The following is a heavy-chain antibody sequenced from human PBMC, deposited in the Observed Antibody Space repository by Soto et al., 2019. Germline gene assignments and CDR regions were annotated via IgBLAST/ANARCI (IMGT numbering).Heavy chain of an antibody. V-gene: IGHV1-69*06. CDR3: AKALSPSYYDILTGPDY. CDR1: GGTFSSYA. J-gene: IGHJ4*02. Sequence: ASVKVSCKASGGTFSSYAISWVRQAPGQGLEWMGGIIPIFGTANYAQKFQGRVTITADKSTSTAYMELNSLRGEDTALYYCAKALSPSYYDILTGPDYWGQGTLVTVSS. D-gene: IGHD3-9*01. CDR2: IIPIFGTA.